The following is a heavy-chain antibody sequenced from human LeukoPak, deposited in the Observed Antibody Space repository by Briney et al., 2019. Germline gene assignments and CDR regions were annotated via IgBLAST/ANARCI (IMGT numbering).Heavy chain of an antibody. V-gene: IGHV3-30*18. D-gene: IGHD5-12*01. CDR3: AKILHSGYDRSFDY. CDR2: ISYDGSNK. CDR1: GFTFSSYG. J-gene: IGHJ4*02. Sequence: PGGSLRPSCAASGFTFSSYGMHWVRQAPGKGLEWVAVISYDGSNKYYADSVKGRFTISRDNSKNTLYLQMNSLRAEDTAVYYCAKILHSGYDRSFDYWGQGTLVTVSS.